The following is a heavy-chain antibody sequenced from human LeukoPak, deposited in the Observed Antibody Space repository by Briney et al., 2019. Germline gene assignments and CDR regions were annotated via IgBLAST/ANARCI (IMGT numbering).Heavy chain of an antibody. J-gene: IGHJ4*02. CDR1: GFTFSRYS. CDR2: ISSSSSYI. CDR3: ARQADTAMLIWSFTDY. V-gene: IGHV3-21*01. D-gene: IGHD5-18*01. Sequence: GGSPRLSCEASGFTFSRYSLTWVRQAPGKGLEWVSSISSSSSYIYYADSVKGRFTISRDNAKNSLYLQMNSLRAEDTALYYCARQADTAMLIWSFTDYWGQGTLVTVSS.